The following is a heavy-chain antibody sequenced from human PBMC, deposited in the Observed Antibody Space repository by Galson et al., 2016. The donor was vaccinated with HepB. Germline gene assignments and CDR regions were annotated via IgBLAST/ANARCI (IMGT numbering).Heavy chain of an antibody. Sequence: SLRLSCAASGFSFSLYAMHWVRQAPGKGLEWVSIISYHGTNKYYADSVKGRFTISRDNSKNTLYLQMNSLRSEDTAVYCCARDRGQLYLRDAFDIWGQGTIVNASS. CDR1: GFSFSLYA. V-gene: IGHV3-30-3*01. CDR2: ISYHGTNK. CDR3: ARDRGQLYLRDAFDI. D-gene: IGHD1-1*01. J-gene: IGHJ3*02.